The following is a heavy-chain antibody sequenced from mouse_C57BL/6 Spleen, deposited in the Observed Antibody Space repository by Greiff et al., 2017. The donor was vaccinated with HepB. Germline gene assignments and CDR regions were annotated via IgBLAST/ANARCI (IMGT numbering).Heavy chain of an antibody. Sequence: QVQLQQPGAELVKPGASVKLSCKASGYTFTSYWMQWVKQRPGQGLEWIGEIDPSDSYTNYNQKFKGKATLTVDTSSSTAYMQLSSLTSEDSAVYYCARHYSNYSYAMDYWGQGTSVTVSS. D-gene: IGHD2-5*01. CDR2: IDPSDSYT. CDR3: ARHYSNYSYAMDY. J-gene: IGHJ4*01. CDR1: GYTFTSYW. V-gene: IGHV1-50*01.